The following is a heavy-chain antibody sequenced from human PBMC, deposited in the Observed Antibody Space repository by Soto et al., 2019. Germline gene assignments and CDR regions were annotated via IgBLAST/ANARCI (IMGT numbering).Heavy chain of an antibody. CDR3: ARGRSITMVRGVIPAFDI. Sequence: QVQLVESGGGVVQPGRSLRLSCAASGFTFSSYAMHWVRQAPGKGLEWVAVISYDGSNKYYADSVKGRFTIPRDNSKNTLYLQMNSLRAEDTAVYYCARGRSITMVRGVIPAFDIWGQGTMVTVSS. CDR2: ISYDGSNK. V-gene: IGHV3-30-3*01. J-gene: IGHJ3*02. D-gene: IGHD3-10*01. CDR1: GFTFSSYA.